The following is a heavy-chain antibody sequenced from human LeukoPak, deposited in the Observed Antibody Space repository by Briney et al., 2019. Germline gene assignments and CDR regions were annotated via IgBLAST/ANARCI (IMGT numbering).Heavy chain of an antibody. CDR2: IYTSGST. D-gene: IGHD6-25*01. CDR3: ARDQRGAHNYYYYMDV. Sequence: PSETLSLTCTVSGVSINFYYWSWIRQPAGKGLEWIGRIYTSGSTNYNPSLKSRVTMSVDTSKNEFSLKLSSVTAADTAVYYCARDQRGAHNYYYYMDVWGKGTTVTISS. CDR1: GVSINFYY. V-gene: IGHV4-4*07. J-gene: IGHJ6*03.